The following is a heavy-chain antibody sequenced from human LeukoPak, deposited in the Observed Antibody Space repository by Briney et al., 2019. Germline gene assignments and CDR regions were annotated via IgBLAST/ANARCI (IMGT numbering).Heavy chain of an antibody. CDR3: ARAPGLTEGYFDY. J-gene: IGHJ4*02. CDR1: GFTISSYS. CDR2: ISSSSSTI. Sequence: QPGGSLRLSCAASGFTISSYSMNWVRQAPGKGLEWVSYISSSSSTIYYADSVKGRFTISRDNSKNTLYLQMNSLRAEDTAVYYCARAPGLTEGYFDYWGQGTLVTVSS. V-gene: IGHV3-48*01. D-gene: IGHD3/OR15-3a*01.